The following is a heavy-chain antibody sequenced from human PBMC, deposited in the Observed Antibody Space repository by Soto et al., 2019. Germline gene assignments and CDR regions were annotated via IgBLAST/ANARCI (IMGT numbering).Heavy chain of an antibody. Sequence: SVKVSCKASGYTFTSYTISWVRQAPGQGLEWMGRIIPILGIANYAQKFQGRVTITADKSTSTAYMELSSLRSDDTAVYYCARDLPPVDYWGQGTLVTVSS. CDR3: ARDLPPVDY. CDR2: IIPILGIA. V-gene: IGHV1-69*04. CDR1: GYTFTSYT. J-gene: IGHJ4*02.